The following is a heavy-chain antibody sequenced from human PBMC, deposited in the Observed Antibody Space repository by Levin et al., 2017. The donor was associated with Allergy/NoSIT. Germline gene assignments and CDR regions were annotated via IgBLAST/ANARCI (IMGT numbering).Heavy chain of an antibody. V-gene: IGHV3-9*01. D-gene: IGHD3-10*01. CDR2: ISWNSGSI. J-gene: IGHJ6*02. CDR1: GFTFDDYA. CDR3: AKDIFPYYYGSEGYYYGMDV. Sequence: SLKISCAASGFTFDDYAMHWVRQAPGKGLEWVSGISWNSGSIGYADSVKGRFTISRDNAKNSLYLQMNSLRAEDTALYYCAKDIFPYYYGSEGYYYGMDVWGQGTTVTVSS.